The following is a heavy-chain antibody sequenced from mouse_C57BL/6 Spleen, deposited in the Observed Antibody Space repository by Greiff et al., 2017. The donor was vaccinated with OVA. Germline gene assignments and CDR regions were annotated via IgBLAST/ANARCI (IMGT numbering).Heavy chain of an antibody. J-gene: IGHJ1*03. D-gene: IGHD6-1*01. V-gene: IGHV3-8*01. CDR2: ISYSGST. Sequence: EVKLVESGPGLAKPSQTLSLTCSVTGYSITSDYWNWIRKFPGNKLEYMGYISYSGSTYYNPSLKSRFSITRDTSKNQYYLQLNSVTTEDTATYYCARYPLSSRTWYFDVWGTGTTVTVSS. CDR3: ARYPLSSRTWYFDV. CDR1: GYSITSDY.